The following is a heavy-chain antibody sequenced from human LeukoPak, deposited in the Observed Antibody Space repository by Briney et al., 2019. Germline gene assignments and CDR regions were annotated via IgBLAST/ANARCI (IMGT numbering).Heavy chain of an antibody. Sequence: GGSPRLSCAASGFTVSSNYMSWVRQAPGKGLEWVSVIYSGGSTYYADSVKGRFTISRDNSKNTLYLQMNSLRAEDTAVYYCARSPGNWNFFDYWGQGTLVTVSS. J-gene: IGHJ4*02. CDR2: IYSGGST. CDR1: GFTVSSNY. V-gene: IGHV3-66*02. D-gene: IGHD1-1*01. CDR3: ARSPGNWNFFDY.